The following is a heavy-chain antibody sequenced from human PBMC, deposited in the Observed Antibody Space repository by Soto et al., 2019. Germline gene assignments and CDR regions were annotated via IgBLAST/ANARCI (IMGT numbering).Heavy chain of an antibody. Sequence: QVQLQESGPGLVKPSQTLSLTCTVSGGSISSGGYYWSWIRQHPGKGLEWIGYIYYSGSTYYNPSLQSRVTISVDTSKNQFSLKLSSVTAADTAVYYCARGGRGYSYGLDYYYGMDVWGQGTTVTVSS. J-gene: IGHJ6*02. CDR2: IYYSGST. D-gene: IGHD5-18*01. CDR1: GGSISSGGYY. CDR3: ARGGRGYSYGLDYYYGMDV. V-gene: IGHV4-31*03.